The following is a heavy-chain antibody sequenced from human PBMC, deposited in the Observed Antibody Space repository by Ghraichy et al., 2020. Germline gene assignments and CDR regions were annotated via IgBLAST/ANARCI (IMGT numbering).Heavy chain of an antibody. CDR2: ISSSGSRI. D-gene: IGHD2-2*01. CDR1: GFTFSTYS. CDR3: AKEGGIVPGGDH. Sequence: GGSLRLSCEASGFTFSTYSMSWVRQAPGKGLEWVSAISSSGSRIYYADSVKGRFTVSRDNSQNTLYLQMNSLRVEDTAVYHCAKEGGIVPGGDHWGQGTLVTVSS. V-gene: IGHV3-23*01. J-gene: IGHJ4*02.